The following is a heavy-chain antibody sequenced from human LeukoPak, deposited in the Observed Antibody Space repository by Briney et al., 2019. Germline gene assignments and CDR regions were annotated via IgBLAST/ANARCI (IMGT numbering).Heavy chain of an antibody. CDR2: INPNSGGT. Sequence: ASVKVSCKASGYTFTGYYMHWVRQAPGQGLEWMGWINPNSGGTNYVQKFQGRVTMTRDTSISTAYMELSRLRSDDTAVYYCAILTGYYRLRFGGNFDYWGQGTLVTVSS. D-gene: IGHD3-9*01. CDR1: GYTFTGYY. CDR3: AILTGYYRLRFGGNFDY. J-gene: IGHJ4*02. V-gene: IGHV1-2*02.